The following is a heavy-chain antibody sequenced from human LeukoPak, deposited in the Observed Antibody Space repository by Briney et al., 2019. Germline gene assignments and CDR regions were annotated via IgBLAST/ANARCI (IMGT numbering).Heavy chain of an antibody. CDR3: ARRRATVTTSLDYYYYYMDV. CDR2: IYPGDSDT. J-gene: IGHJ6*03. D-gene: IGHD4-11*01. CDR1: GSSFTSYW. Sequence: GESLKISCKGSGSSFTSYWIGWVRQMPGKGLEWMGIIYPGDSDTRYSPSFQGQVTISADKSISTAYLRWSSLKASDTAMYYCARRRATVTTSLDYYYYYMDVWGKGTTVTVSS. V-gene: IGHV5-51*01.